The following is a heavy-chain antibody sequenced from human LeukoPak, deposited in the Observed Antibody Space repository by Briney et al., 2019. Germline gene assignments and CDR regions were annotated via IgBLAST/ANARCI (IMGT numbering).Heavy chain of an antibody. CDR2: ISDSGGTT. V-gene: IGHV3-23*01. D-gene: IGHD6-19*01. CDR3: AKDARRYSGWYFFDH. CDR1: GVTFSNLA. J-gene: IGHJ4*02. Sequence: GGSLRLSCAASGVTFSNLAMGWVRQAPGKGLEWVSVISDSGGTTYYADSVKGRFTISRDNSRNTLYLQMNSLRVDDTAVYYCAKDARRYSGWYFFDHWGQGTLVTVSS.